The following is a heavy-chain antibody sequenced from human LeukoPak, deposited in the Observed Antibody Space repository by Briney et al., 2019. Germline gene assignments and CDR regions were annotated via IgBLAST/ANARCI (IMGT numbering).Heavy chain of an antibody. CDR2: INHSGST. CDR3: ARGRGGGSSNY. Sequence: SETLSLTCAVYGGSFSGYYWSWIRQPPGKGLEWIGEINHSGSTNCNPSLKSRVTISVDTSKNQFSLKLSSVTAADTAVYYCARGRGGGSSNYWGQGTLVTVSS. D-gene: IGHD2-15*01. V-gene: IGHV4-34*01. J-gene: IGHJ4*02. CDR1: GGSFSGYY.